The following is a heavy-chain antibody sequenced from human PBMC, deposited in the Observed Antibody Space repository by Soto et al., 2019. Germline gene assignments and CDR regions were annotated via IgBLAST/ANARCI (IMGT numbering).Heavy chain of an antibody. D-gene: IGHD6-13*01. CDR2: ISGSGGST. J-gene: IGHJ4*02. Sequence: EVQLFESGGGLVQPGGSLRLSCAASGFTFSSYAMSWVRQAPGKGLEWVSAISGSGGSTDYADSVKGRFTISRDNSKNPLYQQMNRRRAEDTAVYYCAKENGYSSSWFEFDYWGQGTLVTVSS. CDR3: AKENGYSSSWFEFDY. V-gene: IGHV3-23*01. CDR1: GFTFSSYA.